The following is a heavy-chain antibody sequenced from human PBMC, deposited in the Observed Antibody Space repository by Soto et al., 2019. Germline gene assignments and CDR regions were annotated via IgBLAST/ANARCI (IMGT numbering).Heavy chain of an antibody. V-gene: IGHV4-39*02. D-gene: IGHD6-13*01. Sequence: SETLSLTCTVSGGSIIDDTYYWGWIRQPPGKGLEWIGSIYYSGTSSYNPSLESRVTMSVDTSKKQLSLRLRSVTATDTAVYYCAKENGYSSSWFEFDYWGQGTLVTVSS. CDR1: GGSIIDDTYY. J-gene: IGHJ4*02. CDR2: IYYSGTS. CDR3: AKENGYSSSWFEFDY.